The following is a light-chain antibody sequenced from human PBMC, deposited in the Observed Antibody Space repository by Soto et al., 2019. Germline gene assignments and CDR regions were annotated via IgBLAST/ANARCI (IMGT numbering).Light chain of an antibody. CDR1: SSDIGLYNF. CDR3: SSFTNSDTYV. CDR2: DVS. V-gene: IGLV2-14*01. J-gene: IGLJ1*01. Sequence: QSALTQPASVSGSPGQSITISCTGTSSDIGLYNFVSWYQHHPGKAPKLMIYDVSNRPSGISIRFSGSKSGNTASLTISGLQAEDEADYYCSSFTNSDTYVFGTGTKVTVL.